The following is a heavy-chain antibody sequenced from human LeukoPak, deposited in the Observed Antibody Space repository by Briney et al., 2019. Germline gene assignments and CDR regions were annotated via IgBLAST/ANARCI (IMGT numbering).Heavy chain of an antibody. CDR1: GFTFSSYA. D-gene: IGHD1-26*01. V-gene: IGHV3-23*01. CDR2: ISGSGGST. Sequence: PGGSLRLSCAASGFTFSSYAMSWVRQAPGKGLEWVSAISGSGGSTHYADSVKGRFTISRDNSKNTLYLQMNSLRAEDTAVYYCAKTLGYPRSPFDYWGQGTLVTVSS. CDR3: AKTLGYPRSPFDY. J-gene: IGHJ4*02.